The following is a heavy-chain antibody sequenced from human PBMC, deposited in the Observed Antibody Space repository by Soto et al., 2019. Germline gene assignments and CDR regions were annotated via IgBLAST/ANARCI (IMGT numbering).Heavy chain of an antibody. Sequence: QVQLVQSGAEVKKPGASVKVSCKASGYTFTSYGISWVRQAPGQGLEWMGWISAYNGNTNYAQKLQGRVTMTTDTSTSPAYMERRGLSSDDTAVYYWARGTTGETGNYWGQGTLVTVSS. J-gene: IGHJ4*02. CDR3: ARGTTGETGNY. D-gene: IGHD4-17*01. CDR1: GYTFTSYG. V-gene: IGHV1-18*01. CDR2: ISAYNGNT.